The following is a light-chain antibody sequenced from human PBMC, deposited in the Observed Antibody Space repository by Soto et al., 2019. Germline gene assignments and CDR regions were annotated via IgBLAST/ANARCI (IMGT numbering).Light chain of an antibody. CDR2: SNN. J-gene: IGLJ1*01. Sequence: QSVLTQPTSVSGTPGQRVTISCSVTSSTIGSNSVYWYQQLPGTAPKLLIYSNNQRPSGVPDRFSGSKSGTSASLAISGLRSEDEADYYCAAWEDSLSGNYVFGTGTKLTVL. CDR1: SSTIGSNS. V-gene: IGLV1-47*02. CDR3: AAWEDSLSGNYV.